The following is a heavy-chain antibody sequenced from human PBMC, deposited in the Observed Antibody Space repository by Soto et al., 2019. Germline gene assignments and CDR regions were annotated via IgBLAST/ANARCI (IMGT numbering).Heavy chain of an antibody. D-gene: IGHD2-2*01. CDR3: ARARLDTPALDY. V-gene: IGHV3-30-3*01. Sequence: QVQLVESGGGVVQPGRSLRLSCAASGFTFSIYAMHWVRQAPGKGLEWVAVISYDGSNKYYADSVKGRVTISRDNSKNTRYLHMNSLRAEDTAVYYCARARLDTPALDYWGQGTLGAVSS. CDR2: ISYDGSNK. CDR1: GFTFSIYA. J-gene: IGHJ4*02.